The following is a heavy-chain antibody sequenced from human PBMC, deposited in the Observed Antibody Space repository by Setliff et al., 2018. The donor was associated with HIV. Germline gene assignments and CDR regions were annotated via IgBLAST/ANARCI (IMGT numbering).Heavy chain of an antibody. CDR2: INPNSGGT. J-gene: IGHJ4*02. D-gene: IGHD3-10*01. CDR1: GYTFTGHY. Sequence: AASVKVSCKASGYTFTGHYMHWVRQAPGQGLEWMGRINPNSGGTNYAQKFQGKFTMTRDTSISTAYMELSSLRSDDTAVYYCLRDIKYGSGSSWIGPSPGFDHWGQGTLVTVSS. V-gene: IGHV1-2*06. CDR3: LRDIKYGSGSSWIGPSPGFDH.